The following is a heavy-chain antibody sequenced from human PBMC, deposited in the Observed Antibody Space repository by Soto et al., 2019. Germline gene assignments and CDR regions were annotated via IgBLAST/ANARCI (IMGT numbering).Heavy chain of an antibody. CDR1: GFTFSSYS. J-gene: IGHJ5*01. Sequence: PGGSLRLSCAASGFTFSSYSMNWVRQAPGKGLEWVSYISSSSSTIYYADSVKGRFTISRDNAKNSLYLQMNSLRDEDTAVYYCARDSPYSSSWYDLNWFDSWGQGTLVTVS. V-gene: IGHV3-48*02. CDR2: ISSSSSTI. D-gene: IGHD6-13*01. CDR3: ARDSPYSSSWYDLNWFDS.